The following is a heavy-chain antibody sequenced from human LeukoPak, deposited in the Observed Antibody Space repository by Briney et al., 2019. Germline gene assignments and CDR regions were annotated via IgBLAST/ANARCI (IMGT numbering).Heavy chain of an antibody. D-gene: IGHD3-22*01. J-gene: IGHJ4*02. Sequence: ASVKVSCKASGYTFTSYGISWVRQAAGQGLEWMGWISAYNGNTNYAQKLQGRVTMTTDTSTSTAYMELRSLRSDDTAVYYCARDTGKYYYDSSGYDYWGQGTLVTVSS. CDR2: ISAYNGNT. CDR3: ARDTGKYYYDSSGYDY. CDR1: GYTFTSYG. V-gene: IGHV1-18*01.